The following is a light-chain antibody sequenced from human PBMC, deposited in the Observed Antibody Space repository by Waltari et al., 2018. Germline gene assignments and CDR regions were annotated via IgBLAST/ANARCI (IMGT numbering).Light chain of an antibody. CDR3: LQDYIYPWT. CDR1: QDIGND. Sequence: AIQMTQSPSSLSASVGDSVTITCRASQDIGNDFGWYQQKPGKAPNLLIYAASTYQSGVPSRFIGSGSGTDFTLTISSLQPEDFATYYCLQDYIYPWTFGQGTKVEI. CDR2: AAS. J-gene: IGKJ1*01. V-gene: IGKV1-6*01.